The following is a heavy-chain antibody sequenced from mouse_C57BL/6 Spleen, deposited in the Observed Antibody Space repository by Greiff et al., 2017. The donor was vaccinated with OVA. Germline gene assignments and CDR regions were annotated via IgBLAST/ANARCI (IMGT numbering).Heavy chain of an antibody. D-gene: IGHD2-4*01. Sequence: QVQLQQPGAELVMPGASVKLSCKASGYTFTSYWMHWVKQRPGQGLEWIGELDPSDSYTNYNQKFKGKSTLTVDKSSSTAYMQLSSLTSEDSAVYYCARSGISAYFDYWGQGTTLTVSS. V-gene: IGHV1-69*01. CDR1: GYTFTSYW. J-gene: IGHJ2*01. CDR3: ARSGISAYFDY. CDR2: LDPSDSYT.